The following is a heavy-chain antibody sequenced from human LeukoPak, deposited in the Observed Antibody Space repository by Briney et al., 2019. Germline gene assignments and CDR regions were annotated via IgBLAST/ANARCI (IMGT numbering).Heavy chain of an antibody. V-gene: IGHV4-59*08. J-gene: IGHJ4*02. Sequence: SETLSLTCTVSGGSISSYYWSWIRQPPGKGLEWIGYIYYSGSTNYNPSLKSRVTISVDTSKNQFSLKLSSVTAADTAVYYCARGLYSSGRFDYWGQGTLVTVSS. CDR2: IYYSGST. CDR1: GGSISSYY. D-gene: IGHD6-19*01. CDR3: ARGLYSSGRFDY.